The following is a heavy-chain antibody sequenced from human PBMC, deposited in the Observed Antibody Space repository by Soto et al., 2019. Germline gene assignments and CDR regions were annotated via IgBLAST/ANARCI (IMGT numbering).Heavy chain of an antibody. Sequence: GGSLRLSCAASGFTFSSYWMSWVRQAPGKGLEWVANIKQDGSEKYYGDSVKGRFTISRDNAKNSLYLQMNSLRAEETAVYYCARSHFFRKYYYYYYYMDVWGKGTTVTVSS. CDR1: GFTFSSYW. D-gene: IGHD3-3*02. V-gene: IGHV3-7*01. CDR3: ARSHFFRKYYYYYYYMDV. CDR2: IKQDGSEK. J-gene: IGHJ6*03.